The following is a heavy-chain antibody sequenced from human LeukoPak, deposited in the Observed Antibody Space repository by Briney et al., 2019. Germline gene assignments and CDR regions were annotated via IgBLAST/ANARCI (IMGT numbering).Heavy chain of an antibody. V-gene: IGHV3-21*01. CDR2: ISSSSSYI. D-gene: IGHD3-9*01. CDR3: ARDRHLLRYFDWLRTGDY. CDR1: GFTFSSYS. Sequence: GGSLRLSCAASGFTFSSYSMNWVRQAPGKGLEWVSSISSSSSYIYYADSVKGRFTISRDNAKNSRYLQMNSLRAEDTAVYYCARDRHLLRYFDWLRTGDYWGQGTLVTVSS. J-gene: IGHJ4*02.